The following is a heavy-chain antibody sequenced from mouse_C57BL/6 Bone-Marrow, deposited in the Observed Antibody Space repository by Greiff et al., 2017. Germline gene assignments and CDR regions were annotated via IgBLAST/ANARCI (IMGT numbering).Heavy chain of an antibody. V-gene: IGHV1-7*01. D-gene: IGHD1-1*01. CDR2: INPSSGYT. CDR1: GYTFTSYW. J-gene: IGHJ2*01. CDR3: AYGSSPYYFDY. Sequence: VKLQESGAELAKPGASVKLSCKASGYTFTSYWMHWVKQRPGQGLEWIGYINPSSGYTKYNQKFKDKATLTVDKSSSTAYMQLSSLTSEDSAVYYCAYGSSPYYFDYWGQGTTLTVSS.